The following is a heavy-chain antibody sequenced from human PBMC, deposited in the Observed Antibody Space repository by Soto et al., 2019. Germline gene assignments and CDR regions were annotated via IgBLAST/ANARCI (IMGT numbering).Heavy chain of an antibody. CDR1: GYTFTNNY. V-gene: IGHV1-46*03. CDR3: ARGAYGDYLDY. Sequence: GASVKVSCKPSGYTFTNNYVLWVRQAPGQGLEWMGIIDPSGGSRIYAQKFQGRVTMTRDTSTSTVYMELSSLRSEDTAVYYCARGAYGDYLDYWGQGTLVTVSS. J-gene: IGHJ4*02. CDR2: IDPSGGSR. D-gene: IGHD4-17*01.